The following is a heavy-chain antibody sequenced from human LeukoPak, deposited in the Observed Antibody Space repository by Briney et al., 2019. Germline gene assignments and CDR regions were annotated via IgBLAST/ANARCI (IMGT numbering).Heavy chain of an antibody. D-gene: IGHD2-15*01. CDR1: GFTFSSYG. Sequence: GRSLRLSCAASGFTFSSYGMHWVRQAPGKGLEWVAVISYDGSNKYYADSVKGRFTISRDNSKNTLYLQMNSLRAEDTAVYYCAREVVALDYWGQGTLVTVSS. V-gene: IGHV3-30*03. J-gene: IGHJ4*02. CDR2: ISYDGSNK. CDR3: AREVVALDY.